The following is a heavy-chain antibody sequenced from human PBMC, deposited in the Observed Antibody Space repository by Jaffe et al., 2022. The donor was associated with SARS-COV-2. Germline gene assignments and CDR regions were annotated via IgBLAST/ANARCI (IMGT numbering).Heavy chain of an antibody. V-gene: IGHV1-69*01. D-gene: IGHD3-22*01. CDR3: ARDRTPYYYDSSGYPYYFDY. J-gene: IGHJ4*02. Sequence: QVQLVQSGAEVKKPGSSVKVSCKASGGTFSSYAISWVRQAPGQGLEWMGGIIPIFGTANYAQKFQGRVTITADESTSTAYMELSSLRSEDTAVYYCARDRTPYYYDSSGYPYYFDYWGQGTLVTVSS. CDR1: GGTFSSYA. CDR2: IIPIFGTA.